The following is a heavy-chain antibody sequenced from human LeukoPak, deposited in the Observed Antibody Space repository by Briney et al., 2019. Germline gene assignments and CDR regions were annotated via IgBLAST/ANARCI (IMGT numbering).Heavy chain of an antibody. CDR2: IRFDGTNN. V-gene: IGHV3-30*02. D-gene: IGHD3-10*01. CDR1: GFIFSDYG. CDR3: AKEWYVGSPPDH. J-gene: IGHJ4*02. Sequence: GGSLRLSCGVSGFIFSDYGMHWVRQAPGKGLEWVASIRFDGTNNNYADSVKGRFTISRDNSRNTLYLQMNSLRPEDTALYYCAKEWYVGSPPDHWGQGTQVTVSS.